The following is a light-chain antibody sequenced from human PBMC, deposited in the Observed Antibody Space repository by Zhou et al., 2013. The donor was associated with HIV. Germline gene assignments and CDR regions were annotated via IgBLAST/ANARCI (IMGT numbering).Light chain of an antibody. J-gene: IGKJ1*01. Sequence: DIQMTQSPSSLSASVGDRVTITCRASQGITNDLGWYQQKPGKAPKRLIYAASSLESGVPSRFSGSGSGTDFTLTISSLQPDDFATYYCEQYNSPSWAFGQGTRVEVK. CDR2: AAS. CDR1: QGITND. CDR3: EQYNSPSWA. V-gene: IGKV1-17*01.